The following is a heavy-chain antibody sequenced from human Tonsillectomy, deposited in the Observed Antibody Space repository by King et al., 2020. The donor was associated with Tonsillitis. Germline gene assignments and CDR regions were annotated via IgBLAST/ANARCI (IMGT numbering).Heavy chain of an antibody. CDR1: GFTFSSYW. CDR2: IKQDGSEK. CDR3: GRAPVRYEFWSGETAPAFGMDV. Sequence: VQLVESGGGLVQPGGSLRLSCAASGFTFSSYWMSWVRQAPGKGLEWVANIKQDGSEKYYVDSVKGRFTISRENAKNSLYLQMNSLRAEDTAVYYCGRAPVRYEFWSGETAPAFGMDVWGQGTTVTVSS. D-gene: IGHD3-3*01. J-gene: IGHJ6*02. V-gene: IGHV3-7*01.